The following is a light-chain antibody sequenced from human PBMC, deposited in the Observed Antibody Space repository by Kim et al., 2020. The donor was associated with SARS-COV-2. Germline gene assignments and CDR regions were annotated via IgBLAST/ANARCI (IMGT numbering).Light chain of an antibody. CDR2: WAS. CDR3: QQYYSTPYT. Sequence: RATINCKSSQSVLYSSNNKNYLAWYQQKPGQPPKLLIYWASTQESGVPDRFSGSGSGTDFTLTISSLQAEDVAVYYCQQYYSTPYTFGQGTKLEIK. V-gene: IGKV4-1*01. CDR1: QSVLYSSNNKNY. J-gene: IGKJ2*01.